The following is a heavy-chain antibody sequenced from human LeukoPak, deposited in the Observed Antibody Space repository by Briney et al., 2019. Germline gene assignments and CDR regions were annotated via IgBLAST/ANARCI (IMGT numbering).Heavy chain of an antibody. Sequence: PSETLSLTCSVSGGSISTYYWSWIRQPAGKGLEWIGCVHRSGNTNYNPSLQRRVTMSVDTSKNQISLRLRFVTAADTAVYYCARDDFEYSVHYGMDVWGQGTAVTVSS. CDR3: ARDDFEYSVHYGMDV. J-gene: IGHJ6*02. D-gene: IGHD3-9*01. V-gene: IGHV4-4*07. CDR1: GGSISTYY. CDR2: VHRSGNT.